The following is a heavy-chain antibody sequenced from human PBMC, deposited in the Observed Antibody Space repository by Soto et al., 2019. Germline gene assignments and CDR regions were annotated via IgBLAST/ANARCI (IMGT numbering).Heavy chain of an antibody. CDR2: ISYDGSKK. V-gene: IGHV3-30-3*01. CDR3: ARDASGGDYVPDY. Sequence: QVQLVESGGGVVQPGRSLRLSCAAYGFSLTNYAMHWVRQAPGKGLEWVAVISYDGSKKYYADSVEGRFTISRDDSKNTLYLQMNSLRAEDTAPYYCARDASGGDYVPDYWGQGTLVTVSS. J-gene: IGHJ4*02. CDR1: GFSLTNYA. D-gene: IGHD4-17*01.